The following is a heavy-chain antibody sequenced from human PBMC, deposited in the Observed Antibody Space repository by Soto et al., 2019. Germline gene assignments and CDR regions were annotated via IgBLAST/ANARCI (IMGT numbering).Heavy chain of an antibody. CDR3: ARDTSTSFDY. J-gene: IGHJ4*02. V-gene: IGHV1-18*01. CDR1: GYTFNTYF. Sequence: HVQLVQSGGELKKPGASVKVSCNTSGYTFNTYFITWVRQAPGQGLEWMGWISPHNGNTNYAEKFQGRVTMTTDTITKTAYMELRNLRFDDTAVYYCARDTSTSFDYWGQGTLVTVSS. CDR2: ISPHNGNT. D-gene: IGHD2-2*01.